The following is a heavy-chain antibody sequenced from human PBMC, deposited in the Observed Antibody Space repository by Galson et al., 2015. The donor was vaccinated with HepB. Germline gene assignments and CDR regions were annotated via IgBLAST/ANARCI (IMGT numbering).Heavy chain of an antibody. J-gene: IGHJ4*02. CDR1: GGTFSSYA. V-gene: IGHV1-18*01. Sequence: SVKVSCKASGGTFSSYAISWVRQAPGQGLEWMGWISAYNSNTNYAQKLQGRVTMTTDTSTSTAYMELRSLRSDDTAVYYCARVPGVVAATRVDYWGQGTLVTVSS. CDR3: ARVPGVVAATRVDY. CDR2: ISAYNSNT. D-gene: IGHD2-15*01.